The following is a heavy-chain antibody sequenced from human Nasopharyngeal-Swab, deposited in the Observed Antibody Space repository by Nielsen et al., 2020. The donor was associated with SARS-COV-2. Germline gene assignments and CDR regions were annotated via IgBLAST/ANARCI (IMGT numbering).Heavy chain of an antibody. V-gene: IGHV3-48*02. CDR2: ISSSSSTI. CDR3: ARERARFLEWLLYWTFDY. CDR1: GFTFSSYS. Sequence: GESLKISCAASGFTFSSYSMNWVRQAPGKGLEWVSYISSSSSTINYADSVKGRFTISRDNAKNSLYLQMNSLRDEDTAVYYCARERARFLEWLLYWTFDYWGQGTLVTVSS. D-gene: IGHD3-3*01. J-gene: IGHJ4*02.